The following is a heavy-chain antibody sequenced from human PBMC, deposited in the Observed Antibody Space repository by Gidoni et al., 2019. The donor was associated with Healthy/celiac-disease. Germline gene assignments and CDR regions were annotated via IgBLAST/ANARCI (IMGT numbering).Heavy chain of an antibody. V-gene: IGHV4-59*01. D-gene: IGHD2-15*01. Sequence: QVQLQESGPGLVKPSETLSLTCTVSGGSISSYYWSWIRPPPGKGLEWIGYIYYSGSTNYNPSLKSRVTISVDTSKNQFSLKLSSVTAADTAVYYCARVSDLGYCSGGSCPKRMLGYAAFDIWGQGTMVTVSS. CDR1: GGSISSYY. CDR3: ARVSDLGYCSGGSCPKRMLGYAAFDI. CDR2: IYYSGST. J-gene: IGHJ3*02.